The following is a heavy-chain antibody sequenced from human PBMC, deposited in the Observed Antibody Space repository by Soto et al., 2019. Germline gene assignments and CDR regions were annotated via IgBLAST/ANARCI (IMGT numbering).Heavy chain of an antibody. CDR3: TREAFRGDYSNYRWFDT. Sequence: QVQLVQSGAEVREPGASVKVSCKASGYTVTRYYIHWVRQAPGQGFEWIGIINPGAGGRSYAQKFQGRVPLTRDTSTRTVYMELSSMRSEDTAVYHCTREAFRGDYSNYRWFDTWGQGTLVTVSS. CDR1: GYTVTRYY. J-gene: IGHJ5*02. CDR2: INPGAGGR. V-gene: IGHV1-46*01. D-gene: IGHD4-4*01.